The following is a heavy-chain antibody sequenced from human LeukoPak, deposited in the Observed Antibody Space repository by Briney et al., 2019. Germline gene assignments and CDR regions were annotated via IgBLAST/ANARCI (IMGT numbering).Heavy chain of an antibody. J-gene: IGHJ4*02. CDR3: ARGGYYYDSSGYFDY. Sequence: PGGSLRLSCAVSGFTFSDHYMDWVRQAPGKGLEWVGRTRNKANSYTTEYAASVKGRFTISRDDSKNSLYLQMNSLKTEDTAVYYCARGGYYYDSSGYFDYWGQGTLVTVSS. CDR2: TRNKANSYTT. V-gene: IGHV3-72*01. CDR1: GFTFSDHY. D-gene: IGHD3-22*01.